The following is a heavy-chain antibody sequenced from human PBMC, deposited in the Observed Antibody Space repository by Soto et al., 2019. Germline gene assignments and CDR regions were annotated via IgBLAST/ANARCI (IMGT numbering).Heavy chain of an antibody. D-gene: IGHD3-10*01. CDR3: ARVIVGITMVRGVRVSHLKHGMDV. CDR1: GYTFTGYY. V-gene: IGHV1-2*04. J-gene: IGHJ6*02. Sequence: ASVKVSCKASGYTFTGYYMHWVRQAPGQGLEWMGWINPNSGGTNYAQKFQGWVTMTRDTSISTAYMELSRLRSDDTAVYYCARVIVGITMVRGVRVSHLKHGMDVWGQGTTVTVSS. CDR2: INPNSGGT.